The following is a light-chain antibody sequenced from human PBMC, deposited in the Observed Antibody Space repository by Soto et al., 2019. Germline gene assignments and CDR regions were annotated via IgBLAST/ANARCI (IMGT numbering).Light chain of an antibody. CDR2: KAS. Sequence: DVQMTQSPSTLSASVGDRFTVACLSSQNIDNWLAWYQQKLGEAPKLLIYKASSLETGVPSRFSGSGSGTEFSLTISNLEPDDFATYHCQQYNSYPWTFGQGTKV. CDR1: QNIDNW. J-gene: IGKJ1*01. V-gene: IGKV1-5*03. CDR3: QQYNSYPWT.